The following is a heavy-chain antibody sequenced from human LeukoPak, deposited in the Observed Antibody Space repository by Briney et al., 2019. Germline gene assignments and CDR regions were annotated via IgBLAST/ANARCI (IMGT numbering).Heavy chain of an antibody. Sequence: ASVKVSCKASGYTFSSDGISWVRQAPGQGLEWLGWISVYNGNTNYAQKFQGRITMTTDTSTSTAYMELRSLRSDDTAVYYCARDIPPNSGSYYSYYYFMDVWGKGTTVTVSS. CDR1: GYTFSSDG. D-gene: IGHD1-26*01. CDR3: ARDIPPNSGSYYSYYYFMDV. J-gene: IGHJ6*03. CDR2: ISVYNGNT. V-gene: IGHV1-18*01.